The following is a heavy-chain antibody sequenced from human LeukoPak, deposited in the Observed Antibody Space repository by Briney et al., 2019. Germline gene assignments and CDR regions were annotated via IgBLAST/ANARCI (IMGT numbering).Heavy chain of an antibody. CDR3: ARLFRTTPNTGY. CDR2: INPNSGGT. CDR1: GYTFTSYG. V-gene: IGHV1-2*02. Sequence: ASVKVSCKASGYTFTSYGISWVRQAPGQGLEWMGWINPNSGGTNYAQKFQGRVTMTRDTSISTAYMGLSRLRSDDTAVYYCARLFRTTPNTGYWGQGTLVTVSS. D-gene: IGHD4-11*01. J-gene: IGHJ4*02.